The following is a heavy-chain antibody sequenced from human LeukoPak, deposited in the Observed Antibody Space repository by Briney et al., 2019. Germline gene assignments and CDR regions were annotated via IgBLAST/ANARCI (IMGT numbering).Heavy chain of an antibody. CDR1: GDSLSNNNVA. D-gene: IGHD3-16*01. Sequence: SQTLSLTCAISGDSLSNNNVAWNWIRQSPSRGLEWLGRTYYRPKFNTDYAVSVKSRIAINSDTSKNQFSLQLNSVTPEDTGVYYGAGGSHSSFDYWGQGTLVTVSS. V-gene: IGHV6-1*01. CDR3: AGGSHSSFDY. CDR2: TYYRPKFNT. J-gene: IGHJ4*02.